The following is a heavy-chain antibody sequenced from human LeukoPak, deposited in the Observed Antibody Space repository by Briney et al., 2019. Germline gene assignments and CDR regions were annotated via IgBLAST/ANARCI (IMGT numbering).Heavy chain of an antibody. J-gene: IGHJ4*02. Sequence: SETLSLTCAVSGYSVSSNYYWGWIRRPPEKGLEWIGNIHHTGSTSYNPSLKSRVTISLDTSKNQFSLRLTFVTAADTAVYYCARHAYCSSTSRYLDSWGQGILVTVSS. V-gene: IGHV4-38-2*01. D-gene: IGHD2-2*01. CDR1: GYSVSSNYY. CDR2: IHHTGST. CDR3: ARHAYCSSTSRYLDS.